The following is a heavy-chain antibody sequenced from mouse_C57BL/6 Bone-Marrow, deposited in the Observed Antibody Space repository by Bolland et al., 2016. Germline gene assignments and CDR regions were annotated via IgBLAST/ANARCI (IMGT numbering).Heavy chain of an antibody. V-gene: IGHV10-3*01. Sequence: SNYATYYADSVKDRFTISRDDSQSMLYLQMNNLKTKDTAMYYCVRFGSTAAMDYWGQGTS. J-gene: IGHJ4*01. CDR3: VRFGSTAAMDY. CDR2: SNYAT. D-gene: IGHD4-1*01.